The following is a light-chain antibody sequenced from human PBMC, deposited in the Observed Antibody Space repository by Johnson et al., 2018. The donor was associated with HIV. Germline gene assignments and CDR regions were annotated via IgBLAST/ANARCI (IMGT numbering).Light chain of an antibody. CDR3: GTWDSSLSAGV. J-gene: IGLJ1*01. Sequence: QSVLTQPPSVSAAPGQKVTISCSGSSSNIGNNYVSWYQQLPGTAPKLLIYENNKRPSGIPDRFSGSKSSTSATLCITGLQTGDEADYYCGTWDSSLSAGVFGTGTKVTVL. CDR1: SSNIGNNY. V-gene: IGLV1-51*02. CDR2: ENN.